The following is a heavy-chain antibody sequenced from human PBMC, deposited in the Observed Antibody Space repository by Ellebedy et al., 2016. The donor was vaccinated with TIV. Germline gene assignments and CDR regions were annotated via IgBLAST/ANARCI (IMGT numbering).Heavy chain of an antibody. V-gene: IGHV3-53*01. CDR3: AGGTY. CDR1: GFTVSGDY. CDR2: MDAGGNT. Sequence: GESLKISCAASGFTVSGDYMSWVRQAPGKGLEWVSIMDAGGNTHYPDPVKGRFTVSRDNSKNTLYLQMNSLRAEDTAVYYCAGGTYWGQGTPVTVSS. J-gene: IGHJ4*02.